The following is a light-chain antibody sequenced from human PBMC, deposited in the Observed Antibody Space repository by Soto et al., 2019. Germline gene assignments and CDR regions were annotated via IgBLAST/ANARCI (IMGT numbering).Light chain of an antibody. CDR1: QSISSW. Sequence: STLSASVGDRVTITCRASQSISSWLAWYQHKPGEAPKLLISQASILESGVPPRFSGSGSGTESTLTITSLQPEDFTTYFCQQYTTYWTFGQGTKVDIK. J-gene: IGKJ1*01. V-gene: IGKV1-5*03. CDR3: QQYTTYWT. CDR2: QAS.